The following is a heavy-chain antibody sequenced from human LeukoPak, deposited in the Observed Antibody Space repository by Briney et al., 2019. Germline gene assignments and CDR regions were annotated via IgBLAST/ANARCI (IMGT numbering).Heavy chain of an antibody. CDR1: GFTFSSYS. Sequence: GGSLRLSCAASGFTFSSYSINWVRQAPGKGLEWVSSNSSGSGYIYYADSVKGRFTISRDDAKSSLYLQMNSLRADDTAVYYCARDGWPGSSYYRPFDYWGQGTLVTVSS. D-gene: IGHD6-13*01. J-gene: IGHJ4*02. CDR2: NSSGSGYI. CDR3: ARDGWPGSSYYRPFDY. V-gene: IGHV3-21*01.